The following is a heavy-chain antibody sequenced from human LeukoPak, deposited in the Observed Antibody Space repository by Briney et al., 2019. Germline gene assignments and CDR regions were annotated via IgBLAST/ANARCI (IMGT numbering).Heavy chain of an antibody. CDR3: AKGLWFGDHPDYFDY. CDR1: GFTFSSYA. CDR2: ISGSGGST. Sequence: GGSLRLSCAASGFTFSSYAMSWVRQAPGKGLEWVSAISGSGGSTYYADSVKGRFTISRDNSKNTLYLQMNSLRAEDTAVYYCAKGLWFGDHPDYFDYWGQGTLVTVSS. V-gene: IGHV3-23*01. D-gene: IGHD3-10*01. J-gene: IGHJ4*02.